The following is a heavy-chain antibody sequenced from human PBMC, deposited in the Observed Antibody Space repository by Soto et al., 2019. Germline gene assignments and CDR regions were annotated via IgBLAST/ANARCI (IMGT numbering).Heavy chain of an antibody. J-gene: IGHJ5*02. CDR2: IYSGGSR. CDR1: GFNVSRNN. D-gene: IGHD6-19*01. V-gene: IGHV3-66*01. CDR3: ARGITVVGVWFDP. Sequence: EVEVVESGGALVQPGGSLRLSCAASGFNVSRNNMNWVRQAPGKGLEWVSVIYSGGSRYYAESVTGRFTISRDSSKNTLYLQMNSLKAEDTAVYYYARGITVVGVWFDPWGQGTLVTVSS.